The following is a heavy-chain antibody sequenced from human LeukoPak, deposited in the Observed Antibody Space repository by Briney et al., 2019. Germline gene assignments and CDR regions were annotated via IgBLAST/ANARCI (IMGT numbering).Heavy chain of an antibody. CDR2: IYYSGST. J-gene: IGHJ5*02. CDR3: ARDPGGSLGFDP. CDR1: GGSISSGGYY. V-gene: IGHV4-31*03. D-gene: IGHD2-15*01. Sequence: PSETLSLTCTVSGGSISSGGYYWSWIRQHPGKGLEWTGYIYYSGSTYYNPSLKSRVTISVDTSKNQFSLKLSSVTAADTAVYYCARDPGGSLGFDPWGQGTLVTVSS.